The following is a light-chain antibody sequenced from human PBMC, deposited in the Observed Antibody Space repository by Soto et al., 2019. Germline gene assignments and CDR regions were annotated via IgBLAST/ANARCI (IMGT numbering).Light chain of an antibody. Sequence: EIVLTQSPGTLSLSPGERATLSCRASQSVSSNYLAWYQQKPGQAPRLLIYGASSRATGIPDRFSGSGSGTDFTLIISRLEPEDFAVYYCQQYGSSPVPFGQGTKLEIK. CDR3: QQYGSSPVP. CDR1: QSVSSNY. V-gene: IGKV3-20*01. J-gene: IGKJ2*01. CDR2: GAS.